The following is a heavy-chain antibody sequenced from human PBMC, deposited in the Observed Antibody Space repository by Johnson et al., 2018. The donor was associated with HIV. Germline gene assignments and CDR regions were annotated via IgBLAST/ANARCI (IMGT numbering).Heavy chain of an antibody. CDR3: ARGSRYTYDNDDVYLLQAFDI. Sequence: QVQLVESGGGVVQPGGSLRLSCAASGFTFSSYGMHWVRQAPGKGLEWVAVISYDGRDKYYADSVKGRFTVSRDSSKNTLYLQVNSLRAEDAAVYYCARGSRYTYDNDDVYLLQAFDIWGQGTMVTVSS. CDR1: GFTFSSYG. CDR2: ISYDGRDK. D-gene: IGHD3-16*01. V-gene: IGHV3-30*03. J-gene: IGHJ3*02.